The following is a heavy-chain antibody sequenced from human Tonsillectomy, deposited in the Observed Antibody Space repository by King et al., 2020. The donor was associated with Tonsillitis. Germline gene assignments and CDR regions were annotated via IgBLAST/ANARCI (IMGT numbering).Heavy chain of an antibody. Sequence: VQLVESGGGLVQPGGSLRLSCAASGFTFSSYWMGWVRQAPGKGLEWVANINLDGGEKYYVDSVKGRFTISRDNAENSLYLQISSLRADDTAIYYCARVGVITDWAFDYGGQGTLVTVSS. CDR2: INLDGGEK. J-gene: IGHJ4*02. V-gene: IGHV3-7*01. CDR1: GFTFSSYW. CDR3: ARVGVITDWAFDY. D-gene: IGHD2-21*01.